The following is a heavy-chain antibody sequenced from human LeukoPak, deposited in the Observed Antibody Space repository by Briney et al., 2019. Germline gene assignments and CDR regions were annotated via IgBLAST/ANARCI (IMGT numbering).Heavy chain of an antibody. V-gene: IGHV3-48*01. CDR3: AKEEYSISPALDY. D-gene: IGHD6-6*01. Sequence: PGGSLRLSCAASGFTFSSYSMNWVRQAPGKGLEWVSYISSSSSTIYYADSVKGRFTISRDNSKNTLYLQLNSLRPEDTAVYYCAKEEYSISPALDYWGQGTLVTVSS. CDR1: GFTFSSYS. CDR2: ISSSSSTI. J-gene: IGHJ4*02.